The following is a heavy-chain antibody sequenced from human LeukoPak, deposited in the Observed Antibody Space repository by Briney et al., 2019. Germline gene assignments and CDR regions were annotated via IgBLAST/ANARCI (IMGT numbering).Heavy chain of an antibody. CDR1: GFTFSSYT. D-gene: IGHD1-1*01. V-gene: IGHV3-21*01. CDR2: ISGSNSYI. J-gene: IGHJ4*02. CDR3: ARALTTLTYEGY. Sequence: GSLRLSCAASGFTFSSYTMHWIRQAPGKGLEWVSSISGSNSYIFYADSVKGRFTVSRDNAKDSLYLQMNSLRAEDTAVYYCARALTTLTYEGYWGQGTLVTVSS.